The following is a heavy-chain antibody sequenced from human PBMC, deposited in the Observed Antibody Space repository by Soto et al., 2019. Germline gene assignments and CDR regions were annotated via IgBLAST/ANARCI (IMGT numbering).Heavy chain of an antibody. CDR2: ISYDGSNK. Sequence: GGSLRLSCAASGFTFSSYGMHWVRQAPGKGLEWVAVISYDGSNKYYADSVKGRFTISRDNSKNTLYLQMNSLRAEDTAVYYCAKSDPYDFWSGIEDAFDIWGQGTMVTVSS. J-gene: IGHJ3*02. CDR1: GFTFSSYG. V-gene: IGHV3-30*18. CDR3: AKSDPYDFWSGIEDAFDI. D-gene: IGHD3-3*01.